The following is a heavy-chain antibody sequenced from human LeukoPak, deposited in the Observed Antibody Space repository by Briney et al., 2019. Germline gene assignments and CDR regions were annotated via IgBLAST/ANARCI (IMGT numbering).Heavy chain of an antibody. CDR3: AGAYCGGDCYSGRAFDI. D-gene: IGHD2-21*02. Sequence: TSSETLSLTCAVYGGSFSGYYWSWLRQPPGKGLEWIGEINHSGSTNYNPSLKSRVTISVDTSKNQFSLKLSSVTAADTAVYYCAGAYCGGDCYSGRAFDIWGQGTMVTVSS. V-gene: IGHV4-34*01. J-gene: IGHJ3*02. CDR1: GGSFSGYY. CDR2: INHSGST.